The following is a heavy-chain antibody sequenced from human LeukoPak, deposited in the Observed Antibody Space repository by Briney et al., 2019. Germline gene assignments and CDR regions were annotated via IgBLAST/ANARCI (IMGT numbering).Heavy chain of an antibody. CDR1: GGSISSYY. D-gene: IGHD6-19*01. J-gene: IGHJ3*02. CDR3: ARTRRGYSSDGAFDI. CDR2: IYTSGST. V-gene: IGHV4-4*07. Sequence: SETLSLTCTVSGGSISSYYWSWIRQPAGKGLEWIGRIYTSGSTNYNPSLKSRVTMSVDTSKNQFSLKLSSATAADTAVYYCARTRRGYSSDGAFDIWGQGTMVTVSS.